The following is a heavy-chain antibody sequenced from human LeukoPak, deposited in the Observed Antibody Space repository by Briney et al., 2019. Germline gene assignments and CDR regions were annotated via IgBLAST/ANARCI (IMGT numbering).Heavy chain of an antibody. Sequence: GGSLRLSCSASEFTFSRYAMHWVRQAPGKGLEYVSGISSNEDSVKGRFTISRDNSKNTLYLQMSSLRAEDTAVYYCAKGGGNSRPYFFDYWGQGTLITVSS. CDR1: EFTFSRYA. J-gene: IGHJ4*02. D-gene: IGHD4-23*01. CDR3: AKGGGNSRPYFFDY. V-gene: IGHV3-NL1*01. CDR2: ISSNE.